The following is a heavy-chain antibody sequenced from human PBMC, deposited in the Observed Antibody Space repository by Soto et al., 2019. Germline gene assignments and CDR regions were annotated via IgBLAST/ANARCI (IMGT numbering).Heavy chain of an antibody. Sequence: QVQLQESGPGLVKPSETLSLTCTVSGGSISGYYWSWIRQPPGQGLEWIGYIYHIGSTNYNPSLKGCVTKTIDTSKNQVRLSVSSVTAADTAVYYCARDAGESDYDYFDYWGRGTLVAVSS. CDR3: ARDAGESDYDYFDY. J-gene: IGHJ4*02. V-gene: IGHV4-59*01. D-gene: IGHD1-26*01. CDR1: GGSISGYY. CDR2: IYHIGST.